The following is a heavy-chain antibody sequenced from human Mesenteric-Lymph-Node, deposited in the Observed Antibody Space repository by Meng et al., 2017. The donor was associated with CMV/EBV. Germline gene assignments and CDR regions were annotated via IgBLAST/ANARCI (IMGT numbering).Heavy chain of an antibody. J-gene: IGHJ4*02. V-gene: IGHV3-15*01. Sequence: LCCVDSGFTFTNDWMSWVRQAQGKGLEWVDRIKSKIDGRTIDYAAPVKGRFTISRDDSTNTVYLQMNSLKTEDTAVYYCSKSYGDSHWGQGTLVTVSS. CDR1: GFTFTNDW. CDR2: IKSKIDGRTI. CDR3: SKSYGDSH. D-gene: IGHD4-17*01.